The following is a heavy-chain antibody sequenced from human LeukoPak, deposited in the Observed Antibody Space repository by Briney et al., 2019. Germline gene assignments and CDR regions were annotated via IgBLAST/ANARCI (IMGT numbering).Heavy chain of an antibody. V-gene: IGHV4-31*03. CDR3: ARALGHGGRPFDY. J-gene: IGHJ4*02. D-gene: IGHD4-23*01. CDR1: GGSISSGGYY. CDR2: IYYSGST. Sequence: SQTLSLTCTVSGGSISSGGYYWSWLRQPPANALEWIGYIYYSGSTYYNPSLKSRVTISVDTSKNQFSLKLSSVTAADTAVYYCARALGHGGRPFDYWGQGTLVTVSS.